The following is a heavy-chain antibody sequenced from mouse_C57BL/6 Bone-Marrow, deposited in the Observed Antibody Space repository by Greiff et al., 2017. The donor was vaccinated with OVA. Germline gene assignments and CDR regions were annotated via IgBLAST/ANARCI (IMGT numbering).Heavy chain of an antibody. Sequence: QVQLKQPGAELVKPGASVKMSCKASGYTFTSYRMHWVKQRPGQGLEWIGMINPNSGSTNYNEKFKSKATLTVDKSSSTIYMQLRSLTSEDSAVYYSALNCIPTSTADWGQGTTRTVSS. V-gene: IGHV1-64*01. CDR2: INPNSGST. CDR3: ALNCIPTSTAD. CDR1: GYTFTSYR. J-gene: IGHJ2*01. D-gene: IGHD1-2*01.